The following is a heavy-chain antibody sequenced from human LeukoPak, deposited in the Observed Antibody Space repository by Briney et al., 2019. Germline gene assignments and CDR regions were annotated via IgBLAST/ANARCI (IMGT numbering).Heavy chain of an antibody. J-gene: IGHJ4*02. CDR2: ISAFNGET. D-gene: IGHD3-16*02. V-gene: IGHV1-18*01. Sequence: GASVKVSCKASGYTFTGYYMHWVRQAPGQGLEWMGWISAFNGETHYAQNLQGRVTMTTDTSTSTAYMELRSLRSDDTAVYYCARDPSNTSGRYTYFDYWGQGTLVTVSS. CDR1: GYTFTGYY. CDR3: ARDPSNTSGRYTYFDY.